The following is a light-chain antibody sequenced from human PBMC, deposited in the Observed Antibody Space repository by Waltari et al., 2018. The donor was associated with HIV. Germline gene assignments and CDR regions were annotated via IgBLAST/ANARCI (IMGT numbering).Light chain of an antibody. CDR2: EVK. Sequence: QSALTQPRSVSGSPGQSVTISCPGTSSAIGYFAYVSWYQQYPGKAPQVIIYEVKQRLAGVPDRFTGSKSGITASLTISGLQGEDEADYYCCSYAGAYTYVFGTGTKVNVL. CDR1: SSAIGYFAY. J-gene: IGLJ1*01. CDR3: CSYAGAYTYV. V-gene: IGLV2-11*01.